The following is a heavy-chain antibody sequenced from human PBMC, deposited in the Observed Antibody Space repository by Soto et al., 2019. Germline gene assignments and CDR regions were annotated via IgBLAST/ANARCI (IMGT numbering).Heavy chain of an antibody. D-gene: IGHD6-13*01. Sequence: QVQLVQSGAEVKTPGASVKVSCKASGYTLTNYGISWVRQAPGQGLEWMGWITAYKGVTNYAQKFQGRVTMTTDTSTSTAYMELRSLKSHDTALYYCGRGTPGSAWYPPFDYWGQGTLVTVSS. CDR2: ITAYKGVT. CDR1: GYTLTNYG. J-gene: IGHJ4*02. CDR3: GRGTPGSAWYPPFDY. V-gene: IGHV1-18*01.